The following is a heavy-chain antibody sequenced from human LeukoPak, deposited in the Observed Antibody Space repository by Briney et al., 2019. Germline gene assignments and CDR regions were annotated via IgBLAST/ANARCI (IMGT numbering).Heavy chain of an antibody. J-gene: IGHJ4*02. CDR3: ARVGYYYDSSGYYTYFDY. V-gene: IGHV4-30-4*08. CDR1: GGSISSGDYY. Sequence: SETLSLTCTVSGGSISSGDYYWRWIRQPPGKGLEWIGYIYYSGSTYYNPSLKSPVTISVDTSKNQFSLKLSSVTAADTAVYYCARVGYYYDSSGYYTYFDYWGQGTLVTVSS. CDR2: IYYSGST. D-gene: IGHD3-22*01.